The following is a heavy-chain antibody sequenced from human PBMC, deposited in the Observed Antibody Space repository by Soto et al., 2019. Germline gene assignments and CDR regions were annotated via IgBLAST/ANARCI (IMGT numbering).Heavy chain of an antibody. Sequence: VASVKVSCKASGYTFTSYYMHWVRQAPGQGLEWMGIINPSGGSTSYAQKFQGRVTMTRDTSTSTVYMELSSLRSEDTAVYYCARDTPTHGSGSYPCCWGQGTLVTVSS. CDR1: GYTFTSYY. V-gene: IGHV1-46*01. CDR2: INPSGGST. D-gene: IGHD3-10*01. CDR3: ARDTPTHGSGSYPCC. J-gene: IGHJ4*02.